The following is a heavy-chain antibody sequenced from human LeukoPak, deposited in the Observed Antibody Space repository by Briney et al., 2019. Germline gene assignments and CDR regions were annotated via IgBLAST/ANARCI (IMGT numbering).Heavy chain of an antibody. CDR1: GGSISIYY. CDR3: ARGTLGSSSPFDY. V-gene: IGHV4-59*01. J-gene: IGHJ4*02. Sequence: SETLSLTCTVSGGSISIYYWSWIRQPPGKGLEWIGYIYYSGSTNYNPSLKSRVTISVDTSKNQFSLKLSSVTAADTAVYYCARGTLGSSSPFDYWGQGTLVTVSS. D-gene: IGHD6-6*01. CDR2: IYYSGST.